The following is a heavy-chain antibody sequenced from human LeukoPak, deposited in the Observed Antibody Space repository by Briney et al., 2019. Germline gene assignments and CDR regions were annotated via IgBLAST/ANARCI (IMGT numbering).Heavy chain of an antibody. CDR2: INPSGGST. Sequence: ASVKVSCTASGYTFTTYYMHWVRQAPGQGLKWMGIINPSGGSTRYAQKFQGRVTMTRDMSTSTVYMELSSLRSEDTAVYYCASDLRTIAVAGIGAFDIWGQGTMVTVSS. D-gene: IGHD6-19*01. CDR3: ASDLRTIAVAGIGAFDI. J-gene: IGHJ3*02. V-gene: IGHV1-46*01. CDR1: GYTFTTYY.